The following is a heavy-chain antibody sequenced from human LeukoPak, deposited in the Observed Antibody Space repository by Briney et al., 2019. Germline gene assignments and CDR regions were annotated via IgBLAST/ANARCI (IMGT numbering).Heavy chain of an antibody. CDR3: ATPITGTNYYYGMDV. CDR2: FDPEDGET. D-gene: IGHD1-20*01. CDR1: GYTLTELS. V-gene: IGHV1-24*01. J-gene: IGHJ6*02. Sequence: ASVKVSCKVSGYTLTELSMHWVRQAPGKGLEWMGGFDPEDGETIYAQKFQGRVTITADESTSTAYMELSSLRSEDTAVYYCATPITGTNYYYGMDVWGQGTTVTVSS.